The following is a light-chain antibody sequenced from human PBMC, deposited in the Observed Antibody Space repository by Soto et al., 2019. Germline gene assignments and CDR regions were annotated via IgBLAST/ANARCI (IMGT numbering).Light chain of an antibody. CDR2: GAS. J-gene: IGKJ3*01. CDR1: QSVSSN. Sequence: EIVMTRSPATLSVSPGERATLSCRASQSVSSNLAWYQQKPGQAPRLLIYGASTRATGIPARFSGSGSGTEFTLTISSLQSEDFAVYYCQQYNNWPDFTFGPGTKVDIK. CDR3: QQYNNWPDFT. V-gene: IGKV3-15*01.